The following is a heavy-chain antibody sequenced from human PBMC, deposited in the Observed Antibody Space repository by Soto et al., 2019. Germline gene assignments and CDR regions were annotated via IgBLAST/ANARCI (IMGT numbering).Heavy chain of an antibody. D-gene: IGHD7-27*01. V-gene: IGHV4-34*01. Sequence: SETLSLTCAVYGGSFSGYYWSWIRQPPGKGLEWIGEINHSGSTNYNPSLKSRVTISVDTSKNQFSLKLSSVTAADTAVYYCARGINWGSNWFDPWGQGTLVTVSS. CDR2: INHSGST. CDR3: ARGINWGSNWFDP. J-gene: IGHJ5*02. CDR1: GGSFSGYY.